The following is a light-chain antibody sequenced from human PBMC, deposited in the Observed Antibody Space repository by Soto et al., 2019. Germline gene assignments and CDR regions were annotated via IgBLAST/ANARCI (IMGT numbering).Light chain of an antibody. CDR1: QSLLHSNGNLY. Sequence: VLTQSPLSMPVNPGEPASISCRSSQSLLHSNGNLYLDWYLQKPGQSPQLLIYWGSIRASGVPDRFSGSGSGTDWTLKITRVEAEDVGVYYCMQAIQAPRTFGLGTKVEI. V-gene: IGKV2-28*01. CDR2: WGS. CDR3: MQAIQAPRT. J-gene: IGKJ1*01.